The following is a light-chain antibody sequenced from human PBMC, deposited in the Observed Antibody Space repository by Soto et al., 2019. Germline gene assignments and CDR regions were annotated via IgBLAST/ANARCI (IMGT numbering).Light chain of an antibody. J-gene: IGKJ5*01. CDR3: QHYNSLPIT. Sequence: QMTQSPPSLSASLGDRATPICQASQDIRFYLNWYQHKTGQAPKLLIYDASQLETGVPSKFSGSGSGTDFTFTINNVQAEDIGTYYCQHYNSLPITFGQGTGLEI. V-gene: IGKV1-33*01. CDR1: QDIRFY. CDR2: DAS.